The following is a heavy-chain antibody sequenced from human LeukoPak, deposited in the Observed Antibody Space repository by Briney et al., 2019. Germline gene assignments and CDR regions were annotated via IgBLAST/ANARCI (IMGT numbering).Heavy chain of an antibody. CDR1: GFTFSSYW. V-gene: IGHV3-7*01. CDR2: IKQDGSEK. J-gene: IGHJ4*02. D-gene: IGHD2-2*01. Sequence: PGGSLRLSCAASGFTFSSYWMSWVRQAPGKGLEWVANIKQDGSEKYYVDSVKGRFTISRDNAKNSLYLQMNSLRAEDTAVYYCARTNCSSTSCYDPPFDYWGQGTLVTVSS. CDR3: ARTNCSSTSCYDPPFDY.